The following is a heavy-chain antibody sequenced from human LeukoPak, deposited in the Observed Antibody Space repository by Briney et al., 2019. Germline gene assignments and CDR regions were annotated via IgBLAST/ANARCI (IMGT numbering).Heavy chain of an antibody. V-gene: IGHV1-46*01. D-gene: IGHD1-26*01. CDR1: GYTFTSYY. CDR3: ARGVYSDNTNEYFQH. J-gene: IGHJ1*01. Sequence: ASVKVSCKASGYTFTSYYMHWVRQAPGQGLEWMGLINPSGGSTSYAQKFQGRVTMTRDTSTSTVYMELSSLRSEDTAVYYCARGVYSDNTNEYFQHWGQGTLVTVSS. CDR2: INPSGGST.